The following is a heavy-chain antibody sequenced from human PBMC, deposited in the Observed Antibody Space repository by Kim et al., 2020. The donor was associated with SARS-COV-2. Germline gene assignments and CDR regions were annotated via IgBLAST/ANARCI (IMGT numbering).Heavy chain of an antibody. CDR2: IYSGGSST. CDR1: GFTFSSYA. Sequence: GGSLRLSCAASGFTFSSYAMSWVRQAPGKGLEWVSVIYSGGSSTYYADSVKGRFTISRDNSKNTLYLQMNSLRAEDTAVYYCAKDVFADYDILTGYPAFDYWGQGTLVTVSS. D-gene: IGHD3-9*01. V-gene: IGHV3-23*03. J-gene: IGHJ4*02. CDR3: AKDVFADYDILTGYPAFDY.